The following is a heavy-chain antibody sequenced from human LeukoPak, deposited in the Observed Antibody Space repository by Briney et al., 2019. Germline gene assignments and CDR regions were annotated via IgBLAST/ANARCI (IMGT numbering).Heavy chain of an antibody. V-gene: IGHV1-69*05. CDR1: GGTFSSYA. CDR2: IIPIFGTA. Sequence: SVKVSCKASGGTFSSYAISWVRQAPGQGLEWMGGIIPIFGTANYAQKFQGRVTITTDESTSTAYMELSSLRSEGTAVYYCARVGYYGSGSYSWFDPWGQGTLVTVSS. CDR3: ARVGYYGSGSYSWFDP. J-gene: IGHJ5*02. D-gene: IGHD3-10*01.